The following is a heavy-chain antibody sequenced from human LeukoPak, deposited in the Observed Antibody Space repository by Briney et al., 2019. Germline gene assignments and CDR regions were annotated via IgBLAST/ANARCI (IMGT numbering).Heavy chain of an antibody. D-gene: IGHD2-2*01. CDR1: GFTFSTYA. V-gene: IGHV3-23*01. CDR3: AKNHVPEALRASDI. Sequence: PGGSLRLSCAASGFTFSTYAMSWVRQAPGTGLQWVSIITASGDNTIYADSVRGRFSISRDNSKNTLYLEMNSLRVEDTAIYYCAKNHVPEALRASDIWGQGTMVTVSS. J-gene: IGHJ3*02. CDR2: ITASGDNT.